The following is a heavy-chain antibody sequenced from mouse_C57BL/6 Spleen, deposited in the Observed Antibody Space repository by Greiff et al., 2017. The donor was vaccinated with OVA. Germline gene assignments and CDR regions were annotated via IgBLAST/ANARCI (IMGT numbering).Heavy chain of an antibody. CDR3: ARKGDDGYDYVDY. V-gene: IGHV1-64*01. Sequence: VQLQQPGAELVKPGASVKLSCKASGYTFTSYWMHWVKQRPGPGLAWIGMIHPNSGSTNYNEKFKSKATLTVDKSSSTAYMQLSSLTSEDAAVYYCARKGDDGYDYVDYWGQGTTLTVSS. CDR2: IHPNSGST. D-gene: IGHD1-1*01. J-gene: IGHJ2*01. CDR1: GYTFTSYW.